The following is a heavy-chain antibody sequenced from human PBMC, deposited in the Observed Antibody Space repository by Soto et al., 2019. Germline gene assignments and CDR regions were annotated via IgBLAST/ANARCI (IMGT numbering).Heavy chain of an antibody. CDR1: GGTFSSYA. Sequence: QVQLVQSGAEVKKPGSSVKVSCKASGGTFSSYAISWVRQAPEQGLEWMGGIIPIFGTANYAQKFQGRVTITADKSTSTAYMELSSLRSEDTAVYYCARDIRYCSSTSCYSWFDPWGQGTLVTVSS. V-gene: IGHV1-69*06. CDR2: IIPIFGTA. CDR3: ARDIRYCSSTSCYSWFDP. J-gene: IGHJ5*02. D-gene: IGHD2-2*01.